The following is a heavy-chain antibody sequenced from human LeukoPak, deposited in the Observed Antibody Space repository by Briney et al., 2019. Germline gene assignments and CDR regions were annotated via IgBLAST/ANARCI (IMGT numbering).Heavy chain of an antibody. CDR2: INHRGGT. D-gene: IGHD6-19*01. CDR3: ARLLYSSGWTVQANWYFDL. Sequence: GSLRLSCAASGFTFSSHAMSWIRQPPGKGLEWIGEINHRGGTNYNPSLKSRVTISVDTSKNQFSLKLSSVTAADTAVYYCARLLYSSGWTVQANWYFDLWGRGTLVTVSS. V-gene: IGHV4-34*01. J-gene: IGHJ2*01. CDR1: GFTFSSHA.